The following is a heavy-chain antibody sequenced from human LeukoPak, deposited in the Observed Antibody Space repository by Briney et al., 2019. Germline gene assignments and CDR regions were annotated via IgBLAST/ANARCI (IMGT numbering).Heavy chain of an antibody. D-gene: IGHD6-6*01. J-gene: IGHJ4*02. CDR1: GFTFSSYS. V-gene: IGHV3-30*04. CDR3: ARDHQVSYFDL. CDR2: ISDDGSNE. Sequence: PGGSLRLSCAASGFTFSSYSMHWVRQAPGKGLEWVALISDDGSNEQFADSVKGRFTVSRDSSKNTVYLQMSSLRAEDTAMYYCARDHQVSYFDLWGQGTLVTVSS.